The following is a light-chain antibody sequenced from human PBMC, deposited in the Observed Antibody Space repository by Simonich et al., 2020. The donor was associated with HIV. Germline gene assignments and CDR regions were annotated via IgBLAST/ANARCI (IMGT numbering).Light chain of an antibody. Sequence: EIVMTQSPATLSVSPGARATLSCRASQSVSTNLAWYQQKPGQAPRLLIYGASTRATGIPARFSGSGSGRDFTLTISNMHSEDFAVYYCQQYKNWPPWTFGQGTKVEIK. V-gene: IGKV3-15*01. CDR2: GAS. CDR3: QQYKNWPPWT. J-gene: IGKJ1*01. CDR1: QSVSTN.